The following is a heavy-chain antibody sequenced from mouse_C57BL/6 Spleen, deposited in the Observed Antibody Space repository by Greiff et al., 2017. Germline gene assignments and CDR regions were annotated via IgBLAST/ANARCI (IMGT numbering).Heavy chain of an antibody. CDR2: IYPGDGDT. Sequence: VKLQQSGAELVKPGASVKISCKASGYAFSSYWMNWVKQRPGKGLEWIGQIYPGDGDTNYNGKFKGKATLTADKSSSTAYMQLSSLTSEDSAVYFCARRETAQATSFAYWGQGTLVTVSA. V-gene: IGHV1-80*01. J-gene: IGHJ3*01. CDR3: ARRETAQATSFAY. D-gene: IGHD3-2*02. CDR1: GYAFSSYW.